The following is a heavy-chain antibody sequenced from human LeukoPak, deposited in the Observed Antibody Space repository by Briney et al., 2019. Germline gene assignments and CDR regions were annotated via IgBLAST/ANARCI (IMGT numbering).Heavy chain of an antibody. CDR3: ARAVKKNSGSYYGY. CDR2: MNPNSGNT. V-gene: IGHV1-8*01. Sequence: GASVKVPCKASGYTFTSYDINWVRQATGQGLEWMGWMNPNSGNTGYAQKFQGRVTMTRNTSISTAYMELSSLRSEDTAVYYCARAVKKNSGSYYGYWGQGTLVTVSS. D-gene: IGHD1-26*01. CDR1: GYTFTSYD. J-gene: IGHJ4*02.